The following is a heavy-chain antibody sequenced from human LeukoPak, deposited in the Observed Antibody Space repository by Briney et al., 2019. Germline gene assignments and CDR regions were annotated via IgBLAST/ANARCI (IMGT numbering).Heavy chain of an antibody. Sequence: GGSLRLSCAASGFIFSSHGMNWVRQAPGKWLEWVSAISGSGGSTYYADSVKGRFTISRDNAKNSLYLQMNSLRAEDTAVYYCARSEINDYFKYWGQGILVTVST. CDR2: ISGSGGST. J-gene: IGHJ4*02. CDR3: ARSEINDYFKY. CDR1: GFIFSSHG. V-gene: IGHV3-23*01. D-gene: IGHD3-16*01.